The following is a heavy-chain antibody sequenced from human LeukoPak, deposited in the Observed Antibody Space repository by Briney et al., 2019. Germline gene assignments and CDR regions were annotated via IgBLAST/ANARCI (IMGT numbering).Heavy chain of an antibody. Sequence: SGALSLTCAVSGGSISSSNWWSWVRQPPGKGLEWIGEIYHSGSANYNPSLKSRVTISVDKSKNQFSLRLSSVTAADTAVYYCASAGHDGIGYKVCWGQGTLVTVSS. J-gene: IGHJ4*02. CDR3: ASAGHDGIGYKVC. CDR1: GGSISSSNW. D-gene: IGHD3-22*01. CDR2: IYHSGSA. V-gene: IGHV4-4*02.